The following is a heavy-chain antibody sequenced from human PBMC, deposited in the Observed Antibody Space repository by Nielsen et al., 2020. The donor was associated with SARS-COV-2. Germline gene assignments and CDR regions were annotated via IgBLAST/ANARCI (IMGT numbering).Heavy chain of an antibody. CDR3: AKTGDIVLMVYALLPDY. D-gene: IGHD2-8*01. Sequence: GESLKISCAASGFTVSSNYMSWVRQAPGKGLEWVSVIYSGGSTYYADSVKGRFTISRDNSKNTLYLQMNSLRAEDTAVYYCAKTGDIVLMVYALLPDYWGQGTLVTVSS. CDR1: GFTVSSNY. J-gene: IGHJ4*02. CDR2: IYSGGST. V-gene: IGHV3-53*01.